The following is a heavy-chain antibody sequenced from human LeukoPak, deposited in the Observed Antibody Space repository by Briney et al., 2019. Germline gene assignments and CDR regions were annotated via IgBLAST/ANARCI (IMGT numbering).Heavy chain of an antibody. Sequence: SETLSLTCAVYGGSFSGYYWSWIRQPPGKGLEWIGEINHSGSTNYNPSLKSRVTISVDTSKNQFSLKLSSVTAADTAVYYCATVDYGDYIGYWGQGTLVTVSS. V-gene: IGHV4-34*01. CDR3: ATVDYGDYIGY. D-gene: IGHD4-17*01. CDR1: GGSFSGYY. CDR2: INHSGST. J-gene: IGHJ4*02.